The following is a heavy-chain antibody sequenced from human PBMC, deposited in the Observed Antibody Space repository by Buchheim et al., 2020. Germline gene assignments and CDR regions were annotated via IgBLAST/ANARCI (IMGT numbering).Heavy chain of an antibody. D-gene: IGHD3-10*01. CDR2: ITGSGDTI. J-gene: IGHJ4*02. Sequence: QVHLVESGGDLVKPGGSLRLSCAASGFTFSDYYIHWIRQAPGKGLEWISYITGSGDTIYYADSVKGRFTISRDNTRNSVYLQMNSLSADDTAVYYCARGSLGSEDYWGQGTL. CDR3: ARGSLGSEDY. CDR1: GFTFSDYY. V-gene: IGHV3-11*01.